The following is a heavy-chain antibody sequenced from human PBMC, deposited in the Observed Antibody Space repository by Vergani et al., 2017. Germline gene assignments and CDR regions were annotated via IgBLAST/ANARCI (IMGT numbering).Heavy chain of an antibody. CDR1: GFTFYKYA. J-gene: IGHJ4*02. V-gene: IGHV3-23*01. CDR3: ATGGYCSGGRCYRHFEF. Sequence: ELQLLESGGGLVQPGGSLRLSCAASGFTFYKYAMTWVRQDPGKGLEWVAGISGSVGNTYYADSVKGRFTISRDNSKATVSLQMNSLRAEDTAVYYCATGGYCSGGRCYRHFEFWVQGTLVSVSS. CDR2: ISGSVGNT. D-gene: IGHD2-15*01.